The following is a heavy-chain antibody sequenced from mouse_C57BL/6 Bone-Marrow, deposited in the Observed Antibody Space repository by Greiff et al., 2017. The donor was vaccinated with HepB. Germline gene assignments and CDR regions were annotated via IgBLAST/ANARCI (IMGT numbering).Heavy chain of an antibody. Sequence: ESGGGLVKPGGSLKLSCAASGFTFSDYGMHWVRQAPEKGLEWVAYISSGSSTIYYADTVKGRFTISRDNAKNTLFLQMTSLRSEDTAMYYCARLNYYYGRNFDYWGQGTTLTVSS. CDR1: GFTFSDYG. CDR3: ARLNYYYGRNFDY. CDR2: ISSGSSTI. J-gene: IGHJ2*01. D-gene: IGHD1-1*01. V-gene: IGHV5-17*01.